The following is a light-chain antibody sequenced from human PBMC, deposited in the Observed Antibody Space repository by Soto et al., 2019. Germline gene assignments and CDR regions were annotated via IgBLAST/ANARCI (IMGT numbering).Light chain of an antibody. V-gene: IGLV2-14*01. Sequence: QSVLTQPTSVSGSPGQSITITCTGTRSDIGGYDYVSWYQHHPGKAPKVIIYGVTNRPSRVSHRFSGSKSANTASLTISGLQAEDEADYYCTSYTSSSTHVFGTGTKVTVL. CDR1: RSDIGGYDY. CDR3: TSYTSSSTHV. J-gene: IGLJ1*01. CDR2: GVT.